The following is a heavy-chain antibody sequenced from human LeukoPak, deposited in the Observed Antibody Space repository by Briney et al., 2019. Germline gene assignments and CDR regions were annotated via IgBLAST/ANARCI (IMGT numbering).Heavy chain of an antibody. Sequence: ASVKVSFKASGYTFTIYAMHWVRQAPGQRLEWMGWINAGNGNTKYSQKFQGRVTITRDTSASTAYMELSSLRSEDTAVYYCARVVKSRFGELNWFDPWGQGTLVTVSS. CDR3: ARVVKSRFGELNWFDP. CDR2: INAGNGNT. J-gene: IGHJ5*02. D-gene: IGHD3-10*01. V-gene: IGHV1-3*01. CDR1: GYTFTIYA.